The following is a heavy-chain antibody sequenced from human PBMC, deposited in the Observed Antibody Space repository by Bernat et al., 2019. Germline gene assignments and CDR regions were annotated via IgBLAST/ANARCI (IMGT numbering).Heavy chain of an antibody. D-gene: IGHD3-10*01. CDR2: IKQDGSEK. V-gene: IGHV3-7*03. Sequence: EVQLVESGGGLVQPGGSLRLSCAASGFTFSSYWMSWVRQAPGKGLEWVANIKQDGSEKYYVASVKGRFTISRDNTKNSLYLQMNSLRAEDTAVYYCARSLLWFGELLGYYFDYWGQGTLVTVSS. J-gene: IGHJ4*02. CDR1: GFTFSSYW. CDR3: ARSLLWFGELLGYYFDY.